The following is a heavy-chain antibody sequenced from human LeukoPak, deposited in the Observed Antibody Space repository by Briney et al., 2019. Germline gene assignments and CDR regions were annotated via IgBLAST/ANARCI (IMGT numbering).Heavy chain of an antibody. Sequence: PSETLSLTCTVSGGSISSSSYYWGWVRQPPGKGLEWIGSIYYSGNTYYNPSLKSRVTISVDTSKNQFSLKLSSVTAADTAVYYCARDIEVAGLFDYWGQGTLVTVSS. CDR3: ARDIEVAGLFDY. J-gene: IGHJ4*02. CDR2: IYYSGNT. CDR1: GGSISSSSYY. V-gene: IGHV4-39*07. D-gene: IGHD6-19*01.